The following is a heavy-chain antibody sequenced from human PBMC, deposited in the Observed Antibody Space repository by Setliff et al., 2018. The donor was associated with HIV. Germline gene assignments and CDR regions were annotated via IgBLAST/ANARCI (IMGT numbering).Heavy chain of an antibody. D-gene: IGHD3-10*01. CDR3: AREGGQGYSGSGSFYHRNFDL. CDR1: GGSLSGYY. V-gene: IGHV4-34*01. CDR2: INQSGNT. Sequence: KPSETLSLTCAVYGGSLSGYYWSWVRQSPGRGLEWIGEINQSGNTNFNPSLKSRLIISVDTSKSQFPLKLTSVTAAETALYYCAREGGQGYSGSGSFYHRNFDLWGRGTLVTVSS. J-gene: IGHJ2*01.